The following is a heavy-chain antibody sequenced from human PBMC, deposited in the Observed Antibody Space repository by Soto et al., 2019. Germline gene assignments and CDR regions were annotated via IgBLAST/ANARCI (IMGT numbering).Heavy chain of an antibody. J-gene: IGHJ3*02. CDR2: IYSGGGT. Sequence: GGSLRLSCAASGFSFSSFAMSWVRKAPGKGLDWFSVIYSGGGTYYADSVKGRFTISRDNSKNTMYLQMNSLRAEYTAVYYCARKGWPEAFDIWGQGTMVTVSS. CDR1: GFSFSSFA. CDR3: ARKGWPEAFDI. V-gene: IGHV3-53*01.